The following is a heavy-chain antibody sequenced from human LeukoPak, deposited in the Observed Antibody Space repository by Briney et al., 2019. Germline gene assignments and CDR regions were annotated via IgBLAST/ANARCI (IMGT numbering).Heavy chain of an antibody. V-gene: IGHV1-2*02. J-gene: IGHJ4*02. CDR3: ARSRIMITFGGVIAPYYFDY. CDR2: INPNSGST. CDR1: GDTFTGYY. Sequence: ASVTVSCTASGDTFTGYYMHWVRQAPGQGLEWMGWINPNSGSTNYAQKFQGSVTMTRDTSISTAYMELSRLRSDDTAVYSCARSRIMITFGGVIAPYYFDYWGQGTLVTVSS. D-gene: IGHD3-16*02.